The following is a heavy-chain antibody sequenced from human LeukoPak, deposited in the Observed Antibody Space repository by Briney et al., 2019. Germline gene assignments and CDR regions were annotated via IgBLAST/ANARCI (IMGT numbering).Heavy chain of an antibody. CDR3: AKGPSSSWYSPFDY. Sequence: GGSLRLSCAASGFTFSNYAMSWVRQAPGKGLEWVSGISGSGGSTYYADSVKGRFTISRDNSKNTLYLQMNSLRAEDTAVYYCAKGPSSSWYSPFDYWGQGTLVTVSS. J-gene: IGHJ4*02. CDR1: GFTFSNYA. CDR2: ISGSGGST. D-gene: IGHD6-13*01. V-gene: IGHV3-23*01.